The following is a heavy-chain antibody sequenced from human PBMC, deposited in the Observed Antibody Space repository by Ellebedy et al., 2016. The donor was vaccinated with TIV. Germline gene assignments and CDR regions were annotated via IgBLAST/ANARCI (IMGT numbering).Heavy chain of an antibody. CDR1: GYTFTRYA. Sequence: ASVKVSCKASGYTFTRYAMHWVRQAPGQRLEWLGWINAGNGNTKYSQKFQGRVTITRDTSASTSYMELSSLRSEDTAVYYCARAFLLVVAATDNWFDPWGQGTLVTVSS. CDR3: ARAFLLVVAATDNWFDP. CDR2: INAGNGNT. D-gene: IGHD2-15*01. V-gene: IGHV1-3*01. J-gene: IGHJ5*02.